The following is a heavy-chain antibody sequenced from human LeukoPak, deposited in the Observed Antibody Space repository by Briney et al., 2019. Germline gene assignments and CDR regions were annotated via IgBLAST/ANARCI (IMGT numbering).Heavy chain of an antibody. CDR2: IIPIFGTA. D-gene: IGHD3-3*01. CDR1: GGTFSSYA. J-gene: IGHJ4*02. CDR3: ARAPRFLEWFLDY. V-gene: IGHV1-69*13. Sequence: ASVTVSCTASGGTFSSYAISWVRQAPGQGLEWMGGIIPIFGTANYAQKFQGRFTITADESTSTAYMELSSLRSKDTAVYYCARAPRFLEWFLDYWGQGTLVTVSS.